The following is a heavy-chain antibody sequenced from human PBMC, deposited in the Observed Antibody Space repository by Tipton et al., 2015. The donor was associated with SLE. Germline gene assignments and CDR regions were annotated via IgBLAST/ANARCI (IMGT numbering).Heavy chain of an antibody. CDR2: IIPIFGTA. V-gene: IGHV1-69*01. Sequence: QLVQSGAEVKKPGSSVKVSCKASGGTFSSYAISWVRQAPGQGLEWMGGIIPIFGTANYAQKFQGRVTITTDESTSTAYMELSSLRSDDTAVYYCARSTYDFWSGYYTGIDYFDYWGQGTLVTVSS. CDR3: ARSTYDFWSGYYTGIDYFDY. D-gene: IGHD3-3*01. CDR1: GGTFSSYA. J-gene: IGHJ4*02.